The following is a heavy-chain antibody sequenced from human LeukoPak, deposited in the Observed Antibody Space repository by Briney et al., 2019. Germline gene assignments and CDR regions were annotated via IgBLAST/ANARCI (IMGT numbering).Heavy chain of an antibody. D-gene: IGHD5-24*01. CDR1: GFTFSTYA. Sequence: PGGSLRLSCAASGFTFSTYAVNWVRQAPGKGLEWVSTISGSGDSTYYADSVKGRFTISRDNSKNTLYLQMNSLRAEDTAVYYCAKDRDSNYDYWGQGTLVTVSS. CDR2: ISGSGDST. CDR3: AKDRDSNYDY. J-gene: IGHJ4*02. V-gene: IGHV3-23*01.